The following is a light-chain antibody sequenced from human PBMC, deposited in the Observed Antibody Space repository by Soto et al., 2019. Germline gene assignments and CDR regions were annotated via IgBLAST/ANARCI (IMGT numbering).Light chain of an antibody. Sequence: DIQMTQSPSTLSASVGDRVTITCRASQSISSWLAWYQQKPGKAPKLLIYKASSLESGVPSRFSGSGSGTEFPLPISSLQPDDFATYYSQQYNSYSPWTFGQGTKVEIK. J-gene: IGKJ1*01. CDR2: KAS. CDR1: QSISSW. CDR3: QQYNSYSPWT. V-gene: IGKV1-5*03.